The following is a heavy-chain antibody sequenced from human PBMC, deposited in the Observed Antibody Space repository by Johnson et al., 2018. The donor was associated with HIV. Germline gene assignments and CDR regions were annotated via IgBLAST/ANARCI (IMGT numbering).Heavy chain of an antibody. J-gene: IGHJ3*02. D-gene: IGHD2-8*01. CDR1: GFTISSFG. V-gene: IGHV3-33*01. CDR2: IRFDGSDE. CDR3: ARGPPRDIVLMVYARGAFDI. Sequence: QVQLVESGGGVVQPGRSLRLSCAASGFTISSFGMHWVRQAPGKGLEWVAFIRFDGSDEYYSNSVKGRFTISRDNSKNTLYLQMNSLRAEATALYYWARGPPRDIVLMVYARGAFDIWGQGTMVTVSS.